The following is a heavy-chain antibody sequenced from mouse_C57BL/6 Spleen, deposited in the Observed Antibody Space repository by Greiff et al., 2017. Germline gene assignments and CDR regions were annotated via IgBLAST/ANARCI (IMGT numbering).Heavy chain of an antibody. J-gene: IGHJ4*01. CDR3: ARRTDGSSYAMDY. CDR1: GFTFSSYG. Sequence: EVKLMESGGDLVKPGGSLKLSCAASGFTFSSYGMSWVRQTPDKRLEWVATISSGGSYTYYPDSVKGRFTISRDNAKNTLYLQMSSLKSEDTAMYYCARRTDGSSYAMDYWGQGTSVTVSS. CDR2: ISSGGSYT. V-gene: IGHV5-6*02. D-gene: IGHD1-1*01.